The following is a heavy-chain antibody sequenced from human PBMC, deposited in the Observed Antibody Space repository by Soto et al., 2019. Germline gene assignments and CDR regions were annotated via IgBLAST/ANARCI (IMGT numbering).Heavy chain of an antibody. CDR3: ARTAPMDAGDKYYYDF. CDR2: IIPFFGTA. J-gene: IGHJ4*02. Sequence: SVKVSCKTSGGTFSTFGISWVRQAPGQGLEWMGGIIPFFGTAEYSQKFEDRIAITADESTNTVYMDLRSLTSEDTAIYYCARTAPMDAGDKYYYDFWGQGALVTVS. CDR1: GGTFSTFG. D-gene: IGHD3-16*01. V-gene: IGHV1-69*01.